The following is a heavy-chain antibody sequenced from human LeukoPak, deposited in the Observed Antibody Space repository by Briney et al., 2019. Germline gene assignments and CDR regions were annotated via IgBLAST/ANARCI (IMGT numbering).Heavy chain of an antibody. CDR1: GFTFSSYS. CDR3: ARDRDWGAFDA. D-gene: IGHD3/OR15-3a*01. J-gene: IGHJ5*02. Sequence: PGGSLRLSCAASGFTFSSYSMTWVRQAPGKGLEWISSISSISTYKFYADSVKGRFTISRDGSKNSLYLQMNSLRAEDTALYYCARDRDWGAFDAWGQGTLVTVSS. CDR2: ISSISTYK. V-gene: IGHV3-21*04.